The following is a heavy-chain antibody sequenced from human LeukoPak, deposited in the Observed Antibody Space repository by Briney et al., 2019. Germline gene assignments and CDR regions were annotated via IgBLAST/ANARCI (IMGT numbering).Heavy chain of an antibody. D-gene: IGHD2-15*01. V-gene: IGHV5-51*01. CDR3: ARRYCSGGSSYSIDN. CDR2: IYPGDSDT. J-gene: IGHJ4*02. Sequence: GESLKISCKGSGYSFTSYWIGWVRQMPGKGLEWMGIIYPGDSDTRYSPSFQGQVTISADKSISTAYLQWSSLKASDTAMYYCARRYCSGGSSYSIDNWGQGTLVTVSS. CDR1: GYSFTSYW.